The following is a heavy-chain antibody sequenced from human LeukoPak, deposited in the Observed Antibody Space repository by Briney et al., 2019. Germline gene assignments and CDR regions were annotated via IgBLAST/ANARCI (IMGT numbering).Heavy chain of an antibody. CDR2: INHSGST. J-gene: IGHJ5*02. V-gene: IGHV4-34*01. D-gene: IGHD2-21*02. CDR1: GGSFSGYY. Sequence: SETLSLTCAVYGGSFSGYYWSWIRQPPGKGLEWIGEINHSGSTNYNPSLKSRVTISVDTSKNQFSLKLSSVTAADTAVYYCARDHLVVVTTRGDWFDPWGQGTLVTVSS. CDR3: ARDHLVVVTTRGDWFDP.